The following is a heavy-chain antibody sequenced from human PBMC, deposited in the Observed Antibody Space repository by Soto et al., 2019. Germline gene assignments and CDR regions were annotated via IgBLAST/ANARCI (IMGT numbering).Heavy chain of an antibody. Sequence: SETLSLTCAVYGGSFSGYYWSWIRQPPGKGLEWIGEINHSGSTNYNPSLKSRVTISVDTSKNQFSLKLSSVTAADTAMYYCASLRRYYDFWSGYSPYFDYWGQGTLVTVSS. D-gene: IGHD3-3*01. J-gene: IGHJ4*02. CDR1: GGSFSGYY. V-gene: IGHV4-34*01. CDR2: INHSGST. CDR3: ASLRRYYDFWSGYSPYFDY.